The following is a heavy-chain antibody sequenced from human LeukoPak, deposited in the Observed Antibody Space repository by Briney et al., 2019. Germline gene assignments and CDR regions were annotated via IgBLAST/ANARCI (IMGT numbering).Heavy chain of an antibody. CDR1: GGSFSGYY. CDR2: INHSGST. CDR3: VLSRGSYDSSGYGVRYFDY. Sequence: SETLSLTCAVYGGSFSGYYWSWIRQPPGKRLEWIGEINHSGSTNYNPSLKSRVTISVDTSKNQFSLKLSSVTAADTAVYYCVLSRGSYDSSGYGVRYFDYWGQGTLVTVSS. J-gene: IGHJ4*02. V-gene: IGHV4-34*01. D-gene: IGHD3-22*01.